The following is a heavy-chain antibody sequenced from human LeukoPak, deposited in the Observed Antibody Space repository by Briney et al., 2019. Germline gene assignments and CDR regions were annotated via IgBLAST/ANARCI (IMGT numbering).Heavy chain of an antibody. CDR3: ARVIGAAAGQYYFDY. D-gene: IGHD6-13*01. V-gene: IGHV1-69*06. J-gene: IGHJ4*02. CDR1: GGTFSSYA. CDR2: IIPIFGTA. Sequence: GASVKVSCKASGGTFSSYAISWVRQAPGQGLEWMGGIIPIFGTANYAQKFQGRVTITADKSTSTAYMELSSLRSEDTAVYYCARVIGAAAGQYYFDYWGQGTLVTVSS.